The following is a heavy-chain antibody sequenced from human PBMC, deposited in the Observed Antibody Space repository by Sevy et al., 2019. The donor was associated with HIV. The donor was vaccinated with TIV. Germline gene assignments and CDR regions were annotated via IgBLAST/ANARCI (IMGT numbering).Heavy chain of an antibody. J-gene: IGHJ5*02. Sequence: SETLSLTCTVSGGSISVYYWSWIRQPPGKELEYIGYVHHTGSTNYNPSLKSRVTVSVDTSNNQFSLKLTSVTAADTAVYYCARAPPVRSGDDSLNWFDPWGQGTLVTGSS. CDR3: ARAPPVRSGDDSLNWFDP. V-gene: IGHV4-59*01. D-gene: IGHD5-12*01. CDR2: VHHTGST. CDR1: GGSISVYY.